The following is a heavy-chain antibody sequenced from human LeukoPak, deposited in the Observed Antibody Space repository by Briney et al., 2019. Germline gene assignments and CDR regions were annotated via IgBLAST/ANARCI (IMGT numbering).Heavy chain of an antibody. CDR2: IYYSGST. CDR1: GGSISSSSYH. D-gene: IGHD6-19*01. J-gene: IGHJ4*02. V-gene: IGHV4-39*01. Sequence: SETLSLTCTVSGGSISSSSYHWGWIRQPPGKGLEWIGSIYYSGSTYYNPSLKSRVTISVDTSKNQFSLKLSSVTAADTAVYYCARGIAVAGSDYWGQGTLVTVSS. CDR3: ARGIAVAGSDY.